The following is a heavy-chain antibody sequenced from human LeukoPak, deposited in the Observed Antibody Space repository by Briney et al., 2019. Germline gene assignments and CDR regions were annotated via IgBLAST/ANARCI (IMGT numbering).Heavy chain of an antibody. J-gene: IGHJ4*02. Sequence: GSLRLSCAASGFTFSSYGMHWVRQAPGKGLEWVAVISYDGSNKYYADSVKGRFTISRDNSKNTLYLQMNSLRAEDTAVYYCAKEGGYNWGQGTLVTVSS. CDR3: AKEGGYN. D-gene: IGHD5-24*01. CDR1: GFTFSSYG. V-gene: IGHV3-30*18. CDR2: ISYDGSNK.